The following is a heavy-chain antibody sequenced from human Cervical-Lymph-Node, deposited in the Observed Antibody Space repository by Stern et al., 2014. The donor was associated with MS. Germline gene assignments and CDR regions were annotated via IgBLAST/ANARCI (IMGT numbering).Heavy chain of an antibody. D-gene: IGHD6-6*01. CDR2: ISWNSGTI. J-gene: IGHJ4*02. CDR3: AKDISIAARTHCFDS. CDR1: GFTFDDYA. V-gene: IGHV3-9*01. Sequence: EVQLEESGGDLVPPGRSLRLSCAASGFTFDDYAMHWVRQAPWKGLEGVSGISWNSGTIGYADSVKGRFTIARDNAKNSLFLQMDSLGPDDTALYYCAKDISIAARTHCFDSWGKGTLVTVSS.